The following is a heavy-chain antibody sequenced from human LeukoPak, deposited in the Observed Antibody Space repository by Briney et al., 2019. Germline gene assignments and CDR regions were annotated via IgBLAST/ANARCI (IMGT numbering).Heavy chain of an antibody. CDR1: GFTFSSYG. V-gene: IGHV3-33*01. CDR3: ARDQIYYDSSGYLDY. CDR2: IWYDGSNK. Sequence: GRSLRLSCVASGFTFSSYGMHWVRQAPGKGLEWVAVIWYDGSNKYYADSVKGRFTISRDNSKNTLYLQMNSLRAEDTAVYYCARDQIYYDSSGYLDYWGQGTLVTVSS. D-gene: IGHD3-22*01. J-gene: IGHJ4*02.